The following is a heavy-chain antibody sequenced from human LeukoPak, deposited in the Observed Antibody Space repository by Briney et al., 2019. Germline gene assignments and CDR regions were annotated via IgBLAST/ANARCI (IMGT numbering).Heavy chain of an antibody. CDR2: INHSGST. CDR1: GGSFSGYY. V-gene: IGHV4-34*01. D-gene: IGHD2-2*01. CDR3: ARGRIVVVPAATYYYGSGTLFGY. J-gene: IGHJ4*02. Sequence: SETLSLTCAVYGGSFSGYYWSWIRQPPGKGLEWIGEINHSGSTNYNPSLKSRVTISVDTSKNQFSLKLSSVTAADTAVYYCARGRIVVVPAATYYYGSGTLFGYWGQGTLVTVSS.